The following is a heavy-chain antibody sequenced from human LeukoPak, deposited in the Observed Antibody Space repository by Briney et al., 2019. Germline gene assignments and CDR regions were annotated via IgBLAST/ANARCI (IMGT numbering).Heavy chain of an antibody. V-gene: IGHV3-7*01. CDR2: IRHDGGAV. CDR1: GFSFSESY. J-gene: IGHJ4*02. CDR3: ARDPAFGAVDY. Sequence: PGGSLRLSCIASGFSFSESYIAWVRQAPGKGLEWVADIRHDGGAVAYMDSVKGRFTISRDNAKSSVSLQMNSVRVEDTAIYHCARDPAFGAVDYWGQGTRVTVSP. D-gene: IGHD3-16*01.